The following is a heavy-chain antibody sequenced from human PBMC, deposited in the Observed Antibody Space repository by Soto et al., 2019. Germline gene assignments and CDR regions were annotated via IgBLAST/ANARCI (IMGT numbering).Heavy chain of an antibody. Sequence: GGSLRLSCVGSGFIFANAWMNWVRQAPGKGLERVGRLKSKYVGGTTDYAAPVKGRFTISRDDSKNTLYLQMDNLKIEDTAIYDCTTIIGQSAAGGSWGHGTLVTVSS. CDR1: GFIFANAW. CDR2: LKSKYVGGTT. V-gene: IGHV3-15*07. CDR3: TTIIGQSAAGGS. J-gene: IGHJ5*01. D-gene: IGHD6-13*01.